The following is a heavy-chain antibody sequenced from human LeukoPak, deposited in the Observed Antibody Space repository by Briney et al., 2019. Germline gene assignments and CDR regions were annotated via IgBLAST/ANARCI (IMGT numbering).Heavy chain of an antibody. Sequence: GSLRLSCAASGFTFTSYSMSWVRQAPGKGLEWVSGTSDRGDYTYYADSVKGRFTISRDSSKNTLFLQMNSLRAEDTALYFCARKAQYNGHYPLDYWGQGTLVTVSS. CDR3: ARKAQYNGHYPLDY. J-gene: IGHJ4*02. D-gene: IGHD1-7*01. CDR2: TSDRGDYT. CDR1: GFTFTSYS. V-gene: IGHV3-23*01.